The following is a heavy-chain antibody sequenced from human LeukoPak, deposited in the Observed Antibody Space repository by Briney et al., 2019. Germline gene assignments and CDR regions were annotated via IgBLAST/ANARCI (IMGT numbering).Heavy chain of an antibody. CDR3: ARHGVRGYSYGYDGGSDY. J-gene: IGHJ4*02. D-gene: IGHD5-18*01. CDR1: GGSISSGGYY. CDR2: IYHSGST. Sequence: SETLSLTCTVSGGSISSGGYYWSWIRQPPGKGLEWIGYIYHSGSTYYNPSLKSRVTISVDTSKNQFSLKLSSVTAADTAVYYCARHGVRGYSYGYDGGSDYWGQGTLVTVSS. V-gene: IGHV4-30-2*01.